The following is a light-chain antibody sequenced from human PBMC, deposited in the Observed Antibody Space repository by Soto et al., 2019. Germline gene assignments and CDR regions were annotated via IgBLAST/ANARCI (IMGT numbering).Light chain of an antibody. CDR2: GVT. V-gene: IGLV2-14*01. CDR3: TSYTSSNTYVV. CDR1: SSDVGGYNC. Sequence: QSALTQPASVSGSPGQSITISCTGTSSDVGGYNCVSWYQQHPGKAPKLLIYGVTNRPSGVSNRFSGSKSGNTASLTISGLQTEDEADYYCTSYTSSNTYVVLGGGTKLTVL. J-gene: IGLJ2*01.